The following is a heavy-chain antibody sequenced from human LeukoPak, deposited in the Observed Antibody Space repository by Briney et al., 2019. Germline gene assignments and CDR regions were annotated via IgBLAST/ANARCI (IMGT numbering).Heavy chain of an antibody. V-gene: IGHV3-74*01. CDR2: INSDGSST. D-gene: IGHD2-2*01. J-gene: IGHJ6*03. Sequence: GGSLRLSCAASGFTFSSNYMHWVRQAPGKGLVWVSRINSDGSSTSYADSVKGRFTISRDNAKNTLYLQMNSLRAEDTAVYYCARVLRGPGHYYYMDVWGKGTTVTVSS. CDR3: ARVLRGPGHYYYMDV. CDR1: GFTFSSNY.